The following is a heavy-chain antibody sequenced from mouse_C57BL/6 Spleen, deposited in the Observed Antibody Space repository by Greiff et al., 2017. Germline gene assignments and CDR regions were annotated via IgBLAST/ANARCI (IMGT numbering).Heavy chain of an antibody. V-gene: IGHV14-3*01. CDR2: IDPANGNP. Sequence: VQLQQSVAELVRPGASVKLSCTASGFNITNTYMHWVKQRPDQGLEWIGRIDPANGNPKYAPKFQGKATITADTSSNTAYLPLSSLTSEDTAIFYCASTVVATDYYAMDYWGQGTSVTVSS. D-gene: IGHD1-1*01. J-gene: IGHJ4*01. CDR1: GFNITNTY. CDR3: ASTVVATDYYAMDY.